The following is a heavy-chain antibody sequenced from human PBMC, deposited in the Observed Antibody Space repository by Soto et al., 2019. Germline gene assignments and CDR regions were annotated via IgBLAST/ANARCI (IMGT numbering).Heavy chain of an antibody. CDR2: IKEDGSEK. Sequence: EVQLVETGGGLVQPGGSLRLSCAASGFTFRSYWMTWFRQAPGKGLEWVANIKEDGSEKYYVDSVKGRFTISRDNAKKSRYLQMNSLRADDTAVYYCASDRSSGYSNWYFDLWGRGTLVTVSS. CDR3: ASDRSSGYSNWYFDL. CDR1: GFTFRSYW. V-gene: IGHV3-7*04. J-gene: IGHJ2*01. D-gene: IGHD3-22*01.